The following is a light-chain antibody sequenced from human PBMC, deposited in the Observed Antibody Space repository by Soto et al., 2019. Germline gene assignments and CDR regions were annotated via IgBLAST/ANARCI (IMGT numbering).Light chain of an antibody. Sequence: QSALTQPPSASGSTRQSVTSSCTGTSSDVGSYAYVSWYQQHPGKAPKLMIYEVSKRPSGVPDRFSGSKSGNTASLTVSGLQAEDEADYYCISYAGSSNVFGTGTKVTVL. V-gene: IGLV2-8*01. CDR2: EVS. CDR3: ISYAGSSNV. CDR1: SSDVGSYAY. J-gene: IGLJ1*01.